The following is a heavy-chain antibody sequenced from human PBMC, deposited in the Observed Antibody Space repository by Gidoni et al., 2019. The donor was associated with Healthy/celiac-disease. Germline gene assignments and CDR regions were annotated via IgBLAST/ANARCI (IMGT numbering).Heavy chain of an antibody. V-gene: IGHV3-23*01. CDR3: AKTAVAGIIDY. J-gene: IGHJ4*02. Sequence: EVQLLESGGGLVQPGGSLRLYCAAPGLTFRSYAMSWVRQAPGKGLGWVSAISGSGDSTYDADAVKGRFTISRDNSKNTLYLQMNSLRAEDTAVYYCAKTAVAGIIDYWGQGTLVTVSS. CDR2: ISGSGDST. CDR1: GLTFRSYA. D-gene: IGHD6-19*01.